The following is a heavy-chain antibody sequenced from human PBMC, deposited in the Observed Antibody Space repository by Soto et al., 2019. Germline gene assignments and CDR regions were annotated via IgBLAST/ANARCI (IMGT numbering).Heavy chain of an antibody. CDR3: ARDLGAGLRSLFDY. Sequence: QVQLVQSGAEVKKPGSSVKVSCKASGGTFSSYAISWVRQAPGQGLEWMGGIIPNSGGTNYAQKFQGRVTMTRDTSISTAYMELSRLRSDDTAVYYCARDLGAGLRSLFDYWGQGTLVTVSS. J-gene: IGHJ4*02. CDR2: IIPNSGGT. V-gene: IGHV1-2*02. D-gene: IGHD5-12*01. CDR1: GGTFSSYA.